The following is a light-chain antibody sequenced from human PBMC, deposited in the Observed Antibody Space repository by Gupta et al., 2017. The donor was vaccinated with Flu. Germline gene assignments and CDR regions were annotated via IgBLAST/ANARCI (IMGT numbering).Light chain of an antibody. CDR2: WAS. J-gene: IGKJ2*01. CDR1: QTILYDSNNKNY. V-gene: IGKV4-1*01. CDR3: QQYFSTPPYT. Sequence: DIVMTQSPDSLAVSLGERATINCKSSQTILYDSNNKNYLAWYQQKPGQPPKLLIYWASTRESGVPDRFSGGGSGTDFTLTISSLQAEDVAVYYCQQYFSTPPYTFGQGTKLEIK.